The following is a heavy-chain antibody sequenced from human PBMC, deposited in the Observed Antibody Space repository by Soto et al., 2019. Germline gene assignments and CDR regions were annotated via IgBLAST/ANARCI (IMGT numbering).Heavy chain of an antibody. CDR3: ARSNSYGPPLDY. V-gene: IGHV6-1*01. D-gene: IGHD5-18*01. Sequence: SPTLSLTCAISGDSVPSNSATWDWIRQSPSRGLEWLGRTYYRSKWYNDYAVSVKSRITINPDTSKNQLSLQLNSVTPEDRAVYFCARSNSYGPPLDYWGQGALVTVS. J-gene: IGHJ4*02. CDR1: GDSVPSNSAT. CDR2: TYYRSKWYN.